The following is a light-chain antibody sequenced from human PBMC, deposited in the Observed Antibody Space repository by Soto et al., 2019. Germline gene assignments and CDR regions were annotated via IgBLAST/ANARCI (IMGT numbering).Light chain of an antibody. CDR2: EVY. CDR3: NSYAGSNIV. Sequence: QSVLTQPPSASGSPGQSVTISCTGTSSDVGGYNYVSWYQQHPGQAPELMIYEVYKRPSGVPDRFSGSKSGNTASLTVSGLQAEDEADYYCNSYAGSNIVFGTGTKVTVL. J-gene: IGLJ1*01. V-gene: IGLV2-8*01. CDR1: SSDVGGYNY.